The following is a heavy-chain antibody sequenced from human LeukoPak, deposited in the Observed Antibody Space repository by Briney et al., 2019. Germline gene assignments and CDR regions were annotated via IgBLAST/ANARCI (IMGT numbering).Heavy chain of an antibody. CDR2: IYHSGST. D-gene: IGHD6-6*01. J-gene: IGHJ4*02. Sequence: SETLSLTCAVSGYSISSGYYWGWIRQPPGKGLEWIGSIYHSGSTYYNPSLKSRVTISVDTSKNQFSLKLSSVTAADTAVYYCARPAGGRSSPSDYWGQGTLVTVSS. CDR3: ARPAGGRSSPSDY. CDR1: GYSISSGYY. V-gene: IGHV4-38-2*01.